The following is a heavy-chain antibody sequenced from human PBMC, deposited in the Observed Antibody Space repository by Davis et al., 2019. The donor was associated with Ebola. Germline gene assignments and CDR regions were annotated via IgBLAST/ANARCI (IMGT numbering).Heavy chain of an antibody. CDR3: ATSFLRSSPFDY. J-gene: IGHJ4*02. CDR1: GGTFSRYV. Sequence: ASVKVSCKASGGTFSRYVISWVRQAPGQGLEWMGIINPSGGSTSYAQKFQGRVTMTRNTSISTAYMELSSLRSEDTAVYYCATSFLRSSPFDYWGQGTLVTVSS. D-gene: IGHD5-12*01. CDR2: INPSGGST. V-gene: IGHV1-46*01.